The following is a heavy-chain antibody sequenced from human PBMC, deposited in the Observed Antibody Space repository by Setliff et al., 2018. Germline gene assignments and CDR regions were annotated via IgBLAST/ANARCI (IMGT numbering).Heavy chain of an antibody. J-gene: IGHJ4*02. D-gene: IGHD3-22*01. Sequence: ASVKVSCKSSGYTFTSYGINWVRQAPGQGLEWMGWINAYAQKFQGRVTMTIDTLTSTAYMELRSLRSDDTAVYYCVRGPGPRVVVAMPFDHWGQGALVTVSS. CDR1: GYTFTSYG. CDR3: VRGPGPRVVVAMPFDH. CDR2: INA. V-gene: IGHV1-18*01.